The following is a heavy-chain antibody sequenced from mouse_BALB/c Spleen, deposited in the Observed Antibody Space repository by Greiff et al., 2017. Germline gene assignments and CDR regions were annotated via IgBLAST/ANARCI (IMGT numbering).Heavy chain of an antibody. V-gene: IGHV1-7*01. CDR3: ARSWDLDY. CDR2: INPSTGYT. J-gene: IGHJ2*01. D-gene: IGHD4-1*01. Sequence: VQLQQSGAELAKPGASVKMSCKASGYTFTSYWMHWVKQRPGQGLEWIGYINPSTGYTEYNQKFKDKATLTADKSSSTAYMQLSSLTSEDSAVYYCARSWDLDYWGQGTTLTVSS. CDR1: GYTFTSYW.